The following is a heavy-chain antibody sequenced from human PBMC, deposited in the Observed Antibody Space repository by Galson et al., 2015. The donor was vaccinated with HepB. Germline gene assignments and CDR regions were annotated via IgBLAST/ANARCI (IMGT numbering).Heavy chain of an antibody. D-gene: IGHD2-2*01. Sequence: LSLTCAVYGGSFSGYYWSWIRQPPGKGLEWIGSIYYSGSTYYNPSLKSRVTISVDTSKNQFSLKLSSVTAADTAVYYCATVGYCSSTSCFRYYYYYMDVWGKGTTVTVSS. V-gene: IGHV4-34*01. CDR3: ATVGYCSSTSCFRYYYYYMDV. CDR1: GGSFSGYY. J-gene: IGHJ6*03. CDR2: IYYSGST.